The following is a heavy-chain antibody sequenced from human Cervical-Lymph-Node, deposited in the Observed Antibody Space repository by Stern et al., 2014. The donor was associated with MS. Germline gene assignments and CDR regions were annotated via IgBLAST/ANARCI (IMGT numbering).Heavy chain of an antibody. J-gene: IGHJ3*02. V-gene: IGHV1-69*06. CDR2: IIPMFGTA. CDR1: GSTFSNYA. Sequence: QVQLVQSGAEVKKPGSSVKVSCKASGSTFSNYAINWVRQAPGQGLEWMGGIIPMFGTANYEQKFQGRVTITADKSTSTAYMELSSLISEDTAVYYCAREMDGFDIWGQGTKVTVSS. CDR3: AREMDGFDI.